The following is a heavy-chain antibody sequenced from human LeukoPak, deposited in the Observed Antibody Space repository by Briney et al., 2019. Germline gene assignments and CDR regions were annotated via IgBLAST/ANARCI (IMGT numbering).Heavy chain of an antibody. Sequence: SETLSLTCTVSGDSISTYFWSWIRQPPGKGLEWIGYIYYSGSTYYNPSLKSRVTISVDTSKNQFSLKLSSVTAADTAVYYCARDRGGYDFWSGYPSYYYYGMDVWGQGTTVTVSS. J-gene: IGHJ6*02. D-gene: IGHD3-3*01. CDR1: GDSISTYF. CDR3: ARDRGGYDFWSGYPSYYYYGMDV. CDR2: IYYSGST. V-gene: IGHV4-30-4*08.